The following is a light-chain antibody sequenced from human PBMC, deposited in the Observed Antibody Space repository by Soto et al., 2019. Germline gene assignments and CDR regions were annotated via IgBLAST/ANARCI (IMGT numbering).Light chain of an antibody. V-gene: IGLV1-40*01. J-gene: IGLJ1*01. CDR1: SSNIGAGYD. CDR2: GST. CDR3: QSYDGTLSGSYV. Sequence: QSALTQPPSVSGAPGQRVTISRTGSSSNIGAGYDVHWYQQLPGTAPKLLIYGSTNRPSGVPDRFSGSKSGTPASLAITGLQAEDEADYYCQSYDGTLSGSYVFGIGTKVTVL.